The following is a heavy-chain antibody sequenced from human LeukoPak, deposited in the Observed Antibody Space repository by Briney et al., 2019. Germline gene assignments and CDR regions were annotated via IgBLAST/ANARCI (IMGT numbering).Heavy chain of an antibody. CDR1: GYAFSDYY. CDR3: ARGFPSYYYDSSGWPY. Sequence: ASVKVSCKASGYAFSDYYMHWVRQAPGQGLEWMGWIDPTSGDTKYAHKFQGRVSMTRDTSISTADMEVSSLRSEDTAVYYCARGFPSYYYDSSGWPYWGQGTLVTVSS. J-gene: IGHJ4*02. D-gene: IGHD3-22*01. V-gene: IGHV1-2*02. CDR2: IDPTSGDT.